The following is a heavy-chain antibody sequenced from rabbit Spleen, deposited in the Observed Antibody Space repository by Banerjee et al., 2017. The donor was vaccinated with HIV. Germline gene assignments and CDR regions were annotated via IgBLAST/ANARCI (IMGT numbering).Heavy chain of an antibody. J-gene: IGHJ6*01. V-gene: IGHV1S45*01. CDR3: ARDTSSSFSSYGMDL. Sequence: QEQLVESGGGLVQPEGPLALSCKASGFSFSSSDYICWVRQAPGKGLEWLSCIAGSSSAFTYSATWAKGRFTISKTSSTTVTLQMTSLTVADTATYFCARDTSSSFSSYGMDLWGPGTLVTVS. D-gene: IGHD1-1*01. CDR2: IAGSSSAFT. CDR1: GFSFSSSDY.